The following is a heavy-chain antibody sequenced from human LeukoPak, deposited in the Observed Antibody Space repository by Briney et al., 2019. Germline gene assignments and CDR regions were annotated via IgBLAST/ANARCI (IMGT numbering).Heavy chain of an antibody. Sequence: SETLSLTCTVSGGSISSRSYYWAWVRQPPGKGLEWIGSIYFSGSTYYNPSLKSRVTISVDTSRNQFSLRLNSVTAADTAVFYCARKSYWNYADYWGQGTLVAVSS. CDR3: ARKSYWNYADY. V-gene: IGHV4-39*01. J-gene: IGHJ4*02. CDR2: IYFSGST. CDR1: GGSISSRSYY. D-gene: IGHD1-7*01.